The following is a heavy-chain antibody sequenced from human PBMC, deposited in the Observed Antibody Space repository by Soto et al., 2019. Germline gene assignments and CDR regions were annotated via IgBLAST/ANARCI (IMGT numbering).Heavy chain of an antibody. V-gene: IGHV6-1*01. CDR1: GDSVSSNSAA. Sequence: SQTLSLTCAISGDSVSSNSAAWNWIRQSPSRGLEWLGRTYYRSKWYNDYAVSVKSRMTINPDTSKNQFSLQLNSVTPEDTAVYYCARERGIAAEYYYYYYGMDVWGQGTTVTVSS. CDR3: ARERGIAAEYYYYYYGMDV. J-gene: IGHJ6*02. D-gene: IGHD6-13*01. CDR2: TYYRSKWYN.